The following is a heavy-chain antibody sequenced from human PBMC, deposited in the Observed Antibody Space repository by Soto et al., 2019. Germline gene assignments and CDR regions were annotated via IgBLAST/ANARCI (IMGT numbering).Heavy chain of an antibody. Sequence: GGSLRLSCGASGFTITDYYMSWIRQAPGKGLEWVSHISSVGTTTYYADSVKGRFSISMDNAKNSLYLQMNSLRAEATAVYYGAREQECSGGHWLGYNYYAMDVWGQGTTVTVSS. CDR1: GFTITDYY. V-gene: IGHV3-11*01. CDR3: AREQECSGGHWLGYNYYAMDV. CDR2: ISSVGTTT. D-gene: IGHD3-10*01. J-gene: IGHJ6*02.